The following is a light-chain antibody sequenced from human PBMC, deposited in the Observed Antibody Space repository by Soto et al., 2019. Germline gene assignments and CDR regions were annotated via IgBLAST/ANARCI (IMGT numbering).Light chain of an antibody. Sequence: QSVLAQPASASGSPGQSITISCTGTSSDVGGYNYVSWYQQHPGKAPKLMIYDVSNRPSGVSNRFSGSKSGNTTSLTISGLQADDEADYDCKSYISSCPTVCGTGTKVAVL. CDR1: SSDVGGYNY. CDR2: DVS. CDR3: KSYISSCPTV. J-gene: IGLJ1*01. V-gene: IGLV2-14*01.